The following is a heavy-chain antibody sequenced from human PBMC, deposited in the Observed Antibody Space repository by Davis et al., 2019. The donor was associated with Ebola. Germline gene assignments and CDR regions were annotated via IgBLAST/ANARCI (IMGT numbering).Heavy chain of an antibody. V-gene: IGHV3-33*01. D-gene: IGHD5-12*01. CDR2: IWYDGSNK. Sequence: PGGSLRLSCAASGFTFSNYDMHWVRQAPGKGLEWVAVIWYDGSNKYYADSVKGRLTISRDTSKNTLYLQMNSLRAEDTAVYYCARDSGDSRSGLDVWGQGTKVTVSS. CDR1: GFTFSNYD. J-gene: IGHJ6*02. CDR3: ARDSGDSRSGLDV.